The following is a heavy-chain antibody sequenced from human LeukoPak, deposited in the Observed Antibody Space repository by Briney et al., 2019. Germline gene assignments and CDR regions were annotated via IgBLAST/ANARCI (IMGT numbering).Heavy chain of an antibody. CDR2: ISAYNGNT. V-gene: IGHV1-18*01. J-gene: IGHJ5*02. CDR1: GYTFTSYG. CDR3: ARTLGTSSSWHWFDP. Sequence: GASVKVSCKASGYTFTSYGISWVRQAPGQGLEWMGWISAYNGNTNYAQKLQGRVTMTTDTSTSTAYMELRSLRSDDTAVYYCARTLGTSSSWHWFDPWGQGTLVTVSS. D-gene: IGHD6-13*01.